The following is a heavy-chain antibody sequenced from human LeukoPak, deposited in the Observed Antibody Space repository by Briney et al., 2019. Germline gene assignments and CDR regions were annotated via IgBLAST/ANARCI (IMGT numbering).Heavy chain of an antibody. V-gene: IGHV1-69*05. CDR2: IIPVFGTA. D-gene: IGHD6-19*01. J-gene: IGHJ4*02. Sequence: SVKVSCKASGGTFSSYAISWVRQAPGQGLEWMGRIIPVFGTANYAQKFQGRVTITTDESTSTAYMELSSLRSEDTAVYYCAVESGSSGFLPFDYWGQGTLVTVSS. CDR3: AVESGSSGFLPFDY. CDR1: GGTFSSYA.